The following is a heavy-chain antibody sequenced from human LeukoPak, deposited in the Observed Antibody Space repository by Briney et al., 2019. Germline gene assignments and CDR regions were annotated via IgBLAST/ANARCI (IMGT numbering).Heavy chain of an antibody. V-gene: IGHV4-34*01. J-gene: IGHJ3*02. Sequence: SETLSLTCAVYGGSFSGYYWSWIRQPPGKGLEWIGEINHSGSTNYNPSLKSRVTISVDTSKNQFSLKLSSVTAEDTAVYYCARDRMPWNDPDAFDIWGQGTMVTVSS. D-gene: IGHD1-1*01. CDR1: GGSFSGYY. CDR2: INHSGST. CDR3: ARDRMPWNDPDAFDI.